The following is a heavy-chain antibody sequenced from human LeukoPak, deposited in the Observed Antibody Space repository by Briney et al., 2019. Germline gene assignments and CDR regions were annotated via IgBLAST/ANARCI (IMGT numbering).Heavy chain of an antibody. J-gene: IGHJ4*02. V-gene: IGHV3-66*02. CDR2: IYSGGST. D-gene: IGHD2-8*01. CDR1: GLTVSSNY. CDR3: ARDWVGYCTNGVCEESYYFDY. Sequence: PGGSLRLSCAASGLTVSSNYMSWVRQAPGKGLEWISVIYSGGSTYYADSVKGRFTISRDNSKNTLYLQMNSLGAEDTAVYYCARDWVGYCTNGVCEESYYFDYWGQGTLVTVSS.